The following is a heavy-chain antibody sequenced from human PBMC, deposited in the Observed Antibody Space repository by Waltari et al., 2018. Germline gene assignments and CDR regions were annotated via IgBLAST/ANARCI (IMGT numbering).Heavy chain of an antibody. V-gene: IGHV3-74*03. D-gene: IGHD6-19*01. CDR3: AREHGAVAGSYYYVGMDV. CDR2: VNSDGSST. Sequence: VQLVESGGGLVQPGGSRGPSCPAAGFTFHYSMLPWGCQALGKGLVWVARVNSDGSSTSYADSVKGRFTVSRDSARNSLLLQMNSLRVEDTAVYFCAREHGAVAGSYYYVGMDVWGQGTTVIVSS. J-gene: IGHJ6*02. CDR1: GFTFHYSM.